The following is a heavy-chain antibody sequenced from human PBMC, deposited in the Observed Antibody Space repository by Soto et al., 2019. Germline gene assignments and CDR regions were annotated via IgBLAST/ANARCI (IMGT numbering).Heavy chain of an antibody. J-gene: IGHJ3*02. CDR3: AKDLGAYYYDSSGYPHDAFDI. CDR1: GFIFSDYW. CDR2: IRQDGSKK. V-gene: IGHV3-7*03. D-gene: IGHD3-22*01. Sequence: GGSLRLSCAASGFIFSDYWMSWVRQAPGKGLEWVATIRQDGSKKHHVDSVKGRFTISRDNSKNTLYLQMNSLRAEDTAVYYCAKDLGAYYYDSSGYPHDAFDIWGQGTMVTVSS.